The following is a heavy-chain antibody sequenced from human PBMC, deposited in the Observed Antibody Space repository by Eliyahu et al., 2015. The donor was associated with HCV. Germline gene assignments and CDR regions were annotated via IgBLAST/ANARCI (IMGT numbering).Heavy chain of an antibody. CDR3: AKAEGRYLTSGWRTLEY. Sequence: QVQLVESGGGVVQPGRSLRXSCAAXGFSFSTXXMHWARQAPGKGLEWVAVISYHGSNEYYTDSVKGRFTISRDNSKNTLYLQMNSLRGDDTGVYYCAKAEGRYLTSGWRTLEYWGQGTLVTVSS. D-gene: IGHD6-19*01. V-gene: IGHV3-30*18. CDR1: GFSFSTXX. CDR2: ISYHGSNE. J-gene: IGHJ4*02.